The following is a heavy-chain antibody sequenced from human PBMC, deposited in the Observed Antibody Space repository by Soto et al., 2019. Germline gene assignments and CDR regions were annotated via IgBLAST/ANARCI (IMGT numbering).Heavy chain of an antibody. D-gene: IGHD1-7*01. CDR3: ARGRTGTTYGGMDV. Sequence: GGSLRLSCAASGFAVSSNHMTWVRQAPGKGLEWVSVIHSGGDTHYADSVRGRFTTSRDNSKNTLYLQMNSLRAEDTAVYYCARGRTGTTYGGMDVWGQGTTVTVSS. V-gene: IGHV3-66*01. CDR1: GFAVSSNH. CDR2: IHSGGDT. J-gene: IGHJ6*02.